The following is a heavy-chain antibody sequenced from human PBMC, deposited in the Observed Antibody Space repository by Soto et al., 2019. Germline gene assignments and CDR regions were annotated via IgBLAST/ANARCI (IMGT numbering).Heavy chain of an antibody. D-gene: IGHD3-10*01. Sequence: QVQLQQWGAGLLKPSETLSLTCAVYGGSFSGYYWSWIRQPPGNGLEWIGEINHSGSTNYNPSLKSRVTISVDTSKSQFSLKLSSVTAADTAVYDCVWFGEQRRRTAFDYWCQGTMVTVFS. V-gene: IGHV4-34*01. J-gene: IGHJ4*02. CDR3: VWFGEQRRRTAFDY. CDR2: INHSGST. CDR1: GGSFSGYY.